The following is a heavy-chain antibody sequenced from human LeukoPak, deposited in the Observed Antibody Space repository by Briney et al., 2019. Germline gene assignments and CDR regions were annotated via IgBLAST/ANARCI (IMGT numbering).Heavy chain of an antibody. CDR1: GGTFSSYA. CDR3: ASGSTDFHNWFDP. Sequence: ASVKVSCKASGGTFSSYAISWVRQAPGQGLEWMGGIIPIFGTANYAQKFQGRVTITADESTSTAYMELSSLRSEDTAVYYCASGSTDFHNWFDPWGQGTLVTVSS. D-gene: IGHD2/OR15-2a*01. CDR2: IIPIFGTA. J-gene: IGHJ5*02. V-gene: IGHV1-69*13.